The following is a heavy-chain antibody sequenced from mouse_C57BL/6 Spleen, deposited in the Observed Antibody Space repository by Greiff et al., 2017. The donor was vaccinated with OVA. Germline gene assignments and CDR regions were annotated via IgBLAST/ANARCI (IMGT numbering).Heavy chain of an antibody. J-gene: IGHJ2*01. V-gene: IGHV3-1*01. D-gene: IGHD2-3*01. CDR3: ARGGRDGYYDY. CDR2: ISYSGST. Sequence: EVKLMESGPGMVKPSQSLSLTCTVTGYSITSGYDWHWIRHFPGNKLEWVGYISYSGSTNYNPSLKSRISITHDTSKNHFFLKLNSVTTEDTATYYCARGGRDGYYDYWGQGTTLTVSS. CDR1: GYSITSGYD.